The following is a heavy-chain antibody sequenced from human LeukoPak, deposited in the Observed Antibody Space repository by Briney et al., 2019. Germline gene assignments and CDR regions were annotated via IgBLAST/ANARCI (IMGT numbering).Heavy chain of an antibody. J-gene: IGHJ4*02. D-gene: IGHD6-19*01. CDR3: ARASKKYSSGWYNFDY. Sequence: GGSLRLSCAASGFTFSDHYMAWVRQAPGKGLEWVGRTRNKANSYTTEYAASVKGRFTISRDDSKNSLYLQMNSLKTEDTAVYYCARASKKYSSGWYNFDYWGQGTLVTVSS. CDR1: GFTFSDHY. V-gene: IGHV3-72*01. CDR2: TRNKANSYTT.